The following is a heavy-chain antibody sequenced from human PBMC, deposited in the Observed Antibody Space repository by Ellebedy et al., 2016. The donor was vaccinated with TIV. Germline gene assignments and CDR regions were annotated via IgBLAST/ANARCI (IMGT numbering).Heavy chain of an antibody. V-gene: IGHV3-30*02. CDR1: GFSFSSYG. J-gene: IGHJ6*02. Sequence: GGSLRLSCAASGFSFSSYGMHWVRQAPGKGLEWVAFISFDGSNKFHAESVKGRFTISRDNSKNTLYLQMNSLRAEDTAVFYCAKGDGEYYFYGMDVWGQGTTVTVSS. CDR2: ISFDGSNK. CDR3: AKGDGEYYFYGMDV. D-gene: IGHD4-17*01.